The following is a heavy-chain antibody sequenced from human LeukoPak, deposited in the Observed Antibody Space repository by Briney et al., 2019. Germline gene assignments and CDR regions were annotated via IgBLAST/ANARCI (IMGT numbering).Heavy chain of an antibody. Sequence: GGSLRLSCAASGFTVSSNYMSWVRQAPGKGLEWVSVIYSGGSTYYADSVKGRFTMSRDNSKNTFYLQMNSLRAEDTAVYYCARDSSSSLYSLDYWGQGTLVTVSS. V-gene: IGHV3-53*01. J-gene: IGHJ4*02. CDR3: ARDSSSSLYSLDY. CDR1: GFTVSSNY. CDR2: IYSGGST. D-gene: IGHD6-13*01.